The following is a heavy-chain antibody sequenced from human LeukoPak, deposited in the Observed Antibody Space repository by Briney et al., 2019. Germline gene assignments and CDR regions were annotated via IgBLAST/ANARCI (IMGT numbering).Heavy chain of an antibody. J-gene: IGHJ4*02. D-gene: IGHD2-15*01. CDR1: GGSFSGYY. CDR3: ARVEGYCSGGSCHGDFDY. CDR2: INHTGST. Sequence: PSETLSLTFAVYGGSFSGYYWSWIRQPPGKGLEWIGEINHTGSTNYNTSLKSRVTLSVDTSKNQFSLKLSSVTAADTAVYYCARVEGYCSGGSCHGDFDYWGQGTLVTVSS. V-gene: IGHV4-34*01.